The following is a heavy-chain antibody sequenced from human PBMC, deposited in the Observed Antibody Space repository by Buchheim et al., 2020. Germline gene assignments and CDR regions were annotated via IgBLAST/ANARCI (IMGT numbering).Heavy chain of an antibody. V-gene: IGHV3-33*01. CDR1: GFTFSSHG. Sequence: QVQLVESGGGVVQPGRSLRLSCAASGFTFSSHGMHWVRQAPGKGLEWVAVIWYDGSNKNYADSVKGRFTISRDNSQNTVDLQRNSLRDDDTAVYYCARRGSGSFPWYFDLWGRGTL. D-gene: IGHD3-10*01. J-gene: IGHJ2*01. CDR2: IWYDGSNK. CDR3: ARRGSGSFPWYFDL.